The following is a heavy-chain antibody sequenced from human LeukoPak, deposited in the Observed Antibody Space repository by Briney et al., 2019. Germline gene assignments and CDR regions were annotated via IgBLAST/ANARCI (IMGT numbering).Heavy chain of an antibody. CDR3: ARDGRPLDH. CDR1: GFTFSTYW. CDR2: INQDGGEK. Sequence: GGSLRLSCAGSGFTFSTYWMTWVRQAPGKGLEWVANINQDGGEKYYVDSVKGRFTISRDNAKNSLYLQMNSLRVEDTAVYYCARDGRPLDHWGQGTLVTVSS. J-gene: IGHJ4*02. V-gene: IGHV3-7*03.